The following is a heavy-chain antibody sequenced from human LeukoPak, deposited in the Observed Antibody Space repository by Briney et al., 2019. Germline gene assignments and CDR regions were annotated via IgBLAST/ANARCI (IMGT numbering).Heavy chain of an antibody. CDR1: SGSISGNTYY. Sequence: SETLSLTCSVSSGSISGNTYYWGWIRQPPGKGLEWIGSIYYGGSTYYNPSLKSRVTISVDTSKNPLSLNLTSVRAADTAVYYCATTGHTPVTTFPFAYWGQGTLVTVSS. CDR2: IYYGGST. D-gene: IGHD4-17*01. J-gene: IGHJ4*02. CDR3: ATTGHTPVTTFPFAY. V-gene: IGHV4-39*02.